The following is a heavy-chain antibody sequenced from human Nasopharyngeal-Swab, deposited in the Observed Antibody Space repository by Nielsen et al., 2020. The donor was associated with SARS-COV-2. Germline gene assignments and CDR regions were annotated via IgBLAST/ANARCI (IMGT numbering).Heavy chain of an antibody. CDR2: VYPGDSDI. CDR1: GYSFSRHW. CDR3: VRSSTASSDWYGYRSAFDI. Sequence: GGSLRLSCQAYGYSFSRHWITWVRQKPGKGLEWMGSVYPGDSDIKYSPSFRGQVTISADKSISSASLQWTSLQAWDTAMYYCVRSSTASSDWYGYRSAFDIWGQGTMVTVSS. D-gene: IGHD6-19*01. V-gene: IGHV5-51*01. J-gene: IGHJ3*02.